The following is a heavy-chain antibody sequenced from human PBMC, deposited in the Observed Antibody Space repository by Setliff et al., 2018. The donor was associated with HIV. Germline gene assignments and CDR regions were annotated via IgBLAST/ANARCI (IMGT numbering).Heavy chain of an antibody. CDR1: GVSITSATYY. CDR2: IDYSGSA. CDR3: AREGKTALVTKYFDY. D-gene: IGHD5-18*01. J-gene: IGHJ4*03. Sequence: SETLSLTCAVSGVSITSATYYWSWIRHSPGKGLEWIGYIDYSGSAFYNPSLKSRLTISRDTSKNQFSLRMKSVTAADTAVYYCAREGKTALVTKYFDYWGKGTTVTVSS. V-gene: IGHV4-31*11.